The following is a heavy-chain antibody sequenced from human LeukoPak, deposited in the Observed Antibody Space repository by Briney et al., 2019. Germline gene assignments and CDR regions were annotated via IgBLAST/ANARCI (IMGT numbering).Heavy chain of an antibody. Sequence: PSETLSLTCAVSGASISGSGYYLGWIRQPPGKGLEWIGNIYYTGSTYYNASLQSRVTISIDMSKNQFSLRLSSVTAADTAMYYCVKSGGYGLIDYWGQGTLVTVSS. V-gene: IGHV4-39*01. CDR2: IYYTGST. J-gene: IGHJ4*02. D-gene: IGHD6-19*01. CDR3: VKSGGYGLIDY. CDR1: GASISGSGYY.